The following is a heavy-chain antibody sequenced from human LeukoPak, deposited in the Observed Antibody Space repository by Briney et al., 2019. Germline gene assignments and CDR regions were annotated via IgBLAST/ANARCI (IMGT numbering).Heavy chain of an antibody. J-gene: IGHJ4*02. V-gene: IGHV1-2*02. CDR2: VNPKSGGT. CDR3: ARVTTGTYYDY. CDR1: GYTFTDYY. D-gene: IGHD3-22*01. Sequence: ASVKVSCKASGYTFTDYYMHWVRQAPGQGLEWMGWVNPKSGGTNYAQKFQGRVTMTRDTSISTAYMELSRLTSDDTAVYYCARVTTGTYYDYWGQGTLVTVPS.